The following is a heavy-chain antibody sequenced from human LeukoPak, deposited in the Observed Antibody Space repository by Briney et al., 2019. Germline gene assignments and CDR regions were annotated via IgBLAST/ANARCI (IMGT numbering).Heavy chain of an antibody. Sequence: SVKVSCKASGGTFSGYAISWVRQAPGQGLEWMGGIIPIFGTANYAQKFQGRVTITTDESTSTAYMELSSLRSEDTAVYYCAREARAGYSSGWSGKRFDYWGQGTLVTVSS. CDR1: GGTFSGYA. CDR2: IIPIFGTA. V-gene: IGHV1-69*05. D-gene: IGHD6-19*01. J-gene: IGHJ4*02. CDR3: AREARAGYSSGWSGKRFDY.